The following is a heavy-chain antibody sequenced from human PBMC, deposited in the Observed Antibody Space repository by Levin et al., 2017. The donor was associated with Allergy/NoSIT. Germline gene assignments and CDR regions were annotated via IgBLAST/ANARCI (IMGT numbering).Heavy chain of an antibody. D-gene: IGHD6-25*01. CDR3: ARGLAAADVDY. CDR1: GGSISSYY. V-gene: IGHV4-59*01. J-gene: IGHJ4*02. Sequence: NSSETLSLTCTVSGGSISSYYWSWIRQPPGKGLEWIGYIYYSGSTNYNPSLKSRVTISVDTSQNQSSLKLSSVTAADTAVYYCARGLAAADVDYWGQGTLVTVSA. CDR2: IYYSGST.